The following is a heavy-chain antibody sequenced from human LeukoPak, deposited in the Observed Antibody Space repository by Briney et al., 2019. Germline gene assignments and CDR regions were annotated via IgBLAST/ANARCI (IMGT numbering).Heavy chain of an antibody. Sequence: PSETLSLTCSVSGDSISMHYWSWIRQPPGKGLEWIGSIYYSGSTYYNPSLKSRVTISVDTSKNQFSLKLSSVTAADTAVYYCASLYYYGSGSYPWGQGTLVTVSS. V-gene: IGHV4-59*11. CDR3: ASLYYYGSGSYP. CDR1: GDSISMHY. CDR2: IYYSGST. D-gene: IGHD3-10*01. J-gene: IGHJ5*02.